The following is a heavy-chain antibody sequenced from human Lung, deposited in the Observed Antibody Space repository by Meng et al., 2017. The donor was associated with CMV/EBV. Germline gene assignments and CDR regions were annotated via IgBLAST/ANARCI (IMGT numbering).Heavy chain of an antibody. D-gene: IGHD1-26*01. CDR1: GFTFGDYA. CDR2: IRSKAHGGTT. V-gene: IGHV3-49*04. CDR3: ARGVTEGATDS. Sequence: SCTASGFTFGDYAMTWVRQAPGKGLEWVGFIRSKAHGGTTDYAASVKGRFTISRDDSENIAYLEMNSLKTDDTAVYFCARGVTEGATDSWGQGTLVTVSS. J-gene: IGHJ4*02.